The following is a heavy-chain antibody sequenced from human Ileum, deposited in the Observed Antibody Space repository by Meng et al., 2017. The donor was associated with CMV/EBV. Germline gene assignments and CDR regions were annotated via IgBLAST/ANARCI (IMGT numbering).Heavy chain of an antibody. CDR3: ARSCVLGYCFTTSGGAFDP. Sequence: GSLRLSCTVSGDSFRTYNWNWIRQPPGKGLEWIGYIYYNGDINYNPSLRDRLTISVDTSKNQFSLNLHSVTAADTAVYYCARSCVLGYCFTTSGGAFDPWGQGALVTVSS. CDR1: GDSFRTYN. D-gene: IGHD3-16*02. CDR2: IYYNGDI. J-gene: IGHJ5*02. V-gene: IGHV4-59*01.